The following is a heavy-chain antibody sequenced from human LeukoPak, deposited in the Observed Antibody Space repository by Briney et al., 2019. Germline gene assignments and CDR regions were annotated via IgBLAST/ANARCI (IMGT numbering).Heavy chain of an antibody. Sequence: PGGSLRLSCAASGFTFSNAGMRWVRQAPGKGLEWVGCIKSKTDGGTTDYAAPVKGRFTISRDDSKNTLYLQMNSLKTEDKAVYYCTAGSGSYPYWGQGTLVTVSS. CDR3: TAGSGSYPY. CDR2: IKSKTDGGTT. D-gene: IGHD3-10*01. J-gene: IGHJ4*02. V-gene: IGHV3-15*01. CDR1: GFTFSNAG.